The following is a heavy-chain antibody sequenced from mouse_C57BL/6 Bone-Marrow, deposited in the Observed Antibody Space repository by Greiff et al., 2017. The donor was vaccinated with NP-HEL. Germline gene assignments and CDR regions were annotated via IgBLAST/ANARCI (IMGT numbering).Heavy chain of an antibody. J-gene: IGHJ4*01. D-gene: IGHD2-4*01. CDR2: ISNGGGST. CDR3: ARRGDYDRSYYAMDY. Sequence: EVKVVESGGGLVQPGGSLKLSCAASGFTFSDYYMYWVRQTPEKRLEWVAYISNGGGSTYYPDTVKGRFTISRDNAKNTLYLQMSRLKSEDTAMYSGARRGDYDRSYYAMDYWGQGTSVTVSS. CDR1: GFTFSDYY. V-gene: IGHV5-12*01.